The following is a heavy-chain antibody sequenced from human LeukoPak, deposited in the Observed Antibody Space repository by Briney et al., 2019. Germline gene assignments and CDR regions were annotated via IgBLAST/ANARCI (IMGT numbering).Heavy chain of an antibody. Sequence: GGSLRLSCAASTFTFSNYWMSWVRQAPGKGLEWVANIKEDGTEKDYVDSVKGRFTISRDNAKNSLYLQMNSLRAEDTAVYYCARDIVVVPAAMRVYYYYGMDVWGQGTTVTVSS. D-gene: IGHD2-2*01. CDR1: TFTFSNYW. V-gene: IGHV3-7*01. CDR3: ARDIVVVPAAMRVYYYYGMDV. J-gene: IGHJ6*02. CDR2: IKEDGTEK.